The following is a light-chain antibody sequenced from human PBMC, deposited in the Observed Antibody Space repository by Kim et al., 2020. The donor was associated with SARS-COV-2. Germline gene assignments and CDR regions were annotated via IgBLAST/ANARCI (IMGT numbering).Light chain of an antibody. CDR1: RPNTGSKT. J-gene: IGLJ3*02. Sequence: GQRVTISCFGSRPNTGSKTVNWYQQIPGKAPKFLIESNNKRPPGVPDRVSGSKSGTSASLAISGLQSEDEADYYCAAWDDSLNGWVVGGGTQLTVL. V-gene: IGLV1-44*01. CDR3: AAWDDSLNGWV. CDR2: SNN.